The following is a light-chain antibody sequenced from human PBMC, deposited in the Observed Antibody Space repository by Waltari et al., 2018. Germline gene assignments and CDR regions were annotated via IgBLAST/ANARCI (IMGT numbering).Light chain of an antibody. CDR1: SNDVGGYND. Sequence: QAALTQPPSVSKSLGQAVTISCTGTSNDVGGYNDVSWYQQYPGKAPRLVIYDVNIRPSGVSDRFSGSKSCKTASLTISGLQAEDEADYYCLSFRGGNTWVFGGGTRLTVL. V-gene: IGLV2-11*01. CDR2: DVN. CDR3: LSFRGGNTWV. J-gene: IGLJ2*01.